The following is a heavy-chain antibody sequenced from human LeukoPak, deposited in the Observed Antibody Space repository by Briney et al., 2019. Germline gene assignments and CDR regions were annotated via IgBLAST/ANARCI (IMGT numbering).Heavy chain of an antibody. D-gene: IGHD3-9*01. V-gene: IGHV1-46*01. J-gene: IGHJ4*02. CDR2: INPSGGST. CDR3: ARDGPSRGYDILTGYPHFDY. Sequence: ASVTVSCKASGYTFTSYYMHWVRQAPGQGLEWMGIINPSGGSTSYAQKFQGRVTMTRDTSTSTVYMELSSLRSEDTAVYYCARDGPSRGYDILTGYPHFDYWGQGTLVTGSS. CDR1: GYTFTSYY.